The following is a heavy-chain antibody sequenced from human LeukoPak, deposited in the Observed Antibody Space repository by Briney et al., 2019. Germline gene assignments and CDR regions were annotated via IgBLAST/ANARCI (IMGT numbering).Heavy chain of an antibody. Sequence: GGSLRLSCAASGFTFSSYAMSWVRQAPGKGLYWVSVIYSGGNTYYADSVKDRFTVSRDNSNNTLYLQMSSLRAEDTAVYYCARGDGSPDAFDIWGQGTLVTVSS. CDR3: ARGDGSPDAFDI. J-gene: IGHJ3*02. CDR2: IYSGGNT. CDR1: GFTFSSYA. D-gene: IGHD3-10*01. V-gene: IGHV3-66*01.